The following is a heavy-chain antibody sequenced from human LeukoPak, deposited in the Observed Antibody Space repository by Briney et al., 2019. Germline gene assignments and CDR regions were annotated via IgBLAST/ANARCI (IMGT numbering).Heavy chain of an antibody. J-gene: IGHJ4*02. Sequence: SETLSLTCTVSGGSISSYYWSWIRQPPGKGLEWIGYIYYSGSTNYNPSLKSRVTISVDTSKNQFSLELSSVTAADTAVYYCAREPTSGREPTSGRPLDYWGQGTLVTVSS. CDR2: IYYSGST. V-gene: IGHV4-59*12. CDR1: GGSISSYY. CDR3: AREPTSGREPTSGRPLDY. D-gene: IGHD2-8*01.